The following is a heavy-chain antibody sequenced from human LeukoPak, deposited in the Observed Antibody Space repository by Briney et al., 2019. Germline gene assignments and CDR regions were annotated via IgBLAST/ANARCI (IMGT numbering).Heavy chain of an antibody. CDR2: IYYSGST. D-gene: IGHD6-13*01. J-gene: IGHJ5*02. Sequence: SETLSLTCTVSGGSISSSSYYWGWIRQPPGEGLEWIGSIYYSGSTYYNPSLKSRVTISVDTSKNQFSLKLSSVTAADTAVYYCARGGMRHSSSWYWFDPWGQGTLVTVSS. CDR1: GGSISSSSYY. CDR3: ARGGMRHSSSWYWFDP. V-gene: IGHV4-39*07.